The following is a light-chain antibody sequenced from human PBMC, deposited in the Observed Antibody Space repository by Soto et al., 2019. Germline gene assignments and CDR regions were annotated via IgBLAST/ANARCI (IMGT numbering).Light chain of an antibody. CDR2: GAS. J-gene: IGKJ1*01. CDR3: QQRSNWPRT. Sequence: ETVMTQSPDTLSLSPGERATLSCRASQSVSDNLAWYQQRPGQGPRLLIYGASTRATGIPARFSGSGSGTEFTLTISSLQSEDFAVYYCQQRSNWPRTFGQGTKVDI. V-gene: IGKV3-15*01. CDR1: QSVSDN.